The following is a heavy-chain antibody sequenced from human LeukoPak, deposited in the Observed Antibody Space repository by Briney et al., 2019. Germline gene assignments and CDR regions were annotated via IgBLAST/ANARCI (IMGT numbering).Heavy chain of an antibody. J-gene: IGHJ4*02. V-gene: IGHV1-69*11. Sequence: GASVKVSCKASGGTFSSYAISWVRQAPGQGLEWMGRIIPILGTANYAQKFQGRVTITTDESTSTAYMELSSLRSEDTAVYYCARGDNWNDDFDYWGQGTLVTVSS. CDR3: ARGDNWNDDFDY. CDR1: GGTFSSYA. D-gene: IGHD1-20*01. CDR2: IIPILGTA.